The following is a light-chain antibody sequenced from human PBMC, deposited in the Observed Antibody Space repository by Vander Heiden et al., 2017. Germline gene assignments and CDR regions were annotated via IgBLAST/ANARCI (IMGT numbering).Light chain of an antibody. CDR1: QSISSY. Sequence: DIQMTQSPSSLSASVGDRVTITCRASQSISSYLNWYQQKPGKAPKLLIYAASSLQSGVPSRFSGSGSGTDFTLTISSLQPEDFATYYCQQSYSTPPYTFGQGTKLKI. CDR2: AAS. V-gene: IGKV1-39*01. CDR3: QQSYSTPPYT. J-gene: IGKJ2*01.